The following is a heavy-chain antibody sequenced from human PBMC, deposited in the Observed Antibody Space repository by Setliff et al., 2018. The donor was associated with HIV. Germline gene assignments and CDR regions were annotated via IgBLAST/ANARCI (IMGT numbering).Heavy chain of an antibody. D-gene: IGHD2-2*01. CDR1: GYSISSGYY. CDR3: ARQVPFSCSGTGCFDDY. Sequence: PSDTLSLTCAVSGYSISSGYYWGWIRQPPGKGLEWIGSFYRSGNTYYNPSLNSRATVSVDTSKNQLSLKLTSVTAADTAVYYRARQVPFSCSGTGCFDDYWGQGTPVTVSS. V-gene: IGHV4-38-2*01. CDR2: FYRSGNT. J-gene: IGHJ4*02.